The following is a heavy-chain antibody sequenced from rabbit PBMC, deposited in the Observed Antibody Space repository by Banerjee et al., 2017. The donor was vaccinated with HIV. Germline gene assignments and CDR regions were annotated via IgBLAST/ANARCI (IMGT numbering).Heavy chain of an antibody. CDR3: ARRPAGYAYAMNL. Sequence: QEQLVESGGGLVQPEGSLTLTCTASGFDFSSGRMCWVRQAPGKRPEWIAWIYNGDGSTYYASWAKGRFTISKTSSTTVDLRMTSLTAADTATYFCARRPAGYAYAMNLWGPGTLVTVS. CDR1: GFDFSSGR. V-gene: IGHV1S47*01. J-gene: IGHJ4*01. D-gene: IGHD6-1*01. CDR2: IYNGDGST.